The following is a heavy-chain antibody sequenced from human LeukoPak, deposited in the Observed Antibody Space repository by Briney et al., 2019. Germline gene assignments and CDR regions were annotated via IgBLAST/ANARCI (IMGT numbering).Heavy chain of an antibody. J-gene: IGHJ4*02. V-gene: IGHV3-48*01. CDR3: ARTLVGATRPYYFDY. Sequence: GGSLRFSCAASGFTFSSYSMNWVRQAPGKGLEWVSYISSSSSTIYYADSVKGRFTISRDNAKNSLYLQMNSLRAEDTAVYYCARTLVGATRPYYFDYWGQGTLVTVSS. CDR1: GFTFSSYS. CDR2: ISSSSSTI. D-gene: IGHD1-26*01.